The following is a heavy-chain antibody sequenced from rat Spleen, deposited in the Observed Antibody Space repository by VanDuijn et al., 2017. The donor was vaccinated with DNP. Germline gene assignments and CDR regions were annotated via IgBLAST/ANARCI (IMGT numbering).Heavy chain of an antibody. CDR3: ASRPPPTRGPFDY. J-gene: IGHJ2*01. Sequence: EVKLVESGGGLVQPGKSLKLSCAASGFNFNDYWMGWVRQAPTKGLEWVASISTGGGNTYYRDSVKGRFTISRDNAKNTQYLQMDSLRSEDTATYYCASRPPPTRGPFDYWGQGVAVTVSS. V-gene: IGHV5S13*01. CDR2: ISTGGGNT. CDR1: GFNFNDYW. D-gene: IGHD1-4*01.